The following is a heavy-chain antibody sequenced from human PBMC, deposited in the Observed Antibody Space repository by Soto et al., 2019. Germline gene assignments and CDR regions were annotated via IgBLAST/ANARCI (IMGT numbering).Heavy chain of an antibody. CDR3: ARESEDLAPNFDY. J-gene: IGHJ4*02. CDR2: ISSTTNYI. CDR1: GFTFTRYS. V-gene: IGHV3-21*06. Sequence: GGSLRLSCAASGFTFTRYSMNWVRQAPGKVLEWVSSISSTTNYIYYGDSLKGRFTISRDNAKNSLYLEMNSLRAEDTAVYYCARESEDLAPNFDYWGQGXLVTVHS.